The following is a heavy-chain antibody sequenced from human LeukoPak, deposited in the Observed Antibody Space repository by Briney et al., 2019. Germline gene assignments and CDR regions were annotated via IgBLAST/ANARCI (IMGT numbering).Heavy chain of an antibody. CDR1: GFTFSSYG. Sequence: GGSLRLSCAASGFTFSSYGMHWVRQAPGKGLEWVAIISYGGSDKYYADSVKGRFTVSRDNSKNTLYLQMNSLRTGDTDVYYCAKDLGSVIVVAAFLEHWGQGTLVIVSS. CDR3: AKDLGSVIVVAAFLEH. D-gene: IGHD3-22*01. J-gene: IGHJ1*01. CDR2: ISYGGSDK. V-gene: IGHV3-30*18.